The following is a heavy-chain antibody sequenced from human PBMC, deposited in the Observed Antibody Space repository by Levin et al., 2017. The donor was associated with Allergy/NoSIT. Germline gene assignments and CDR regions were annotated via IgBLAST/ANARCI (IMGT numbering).Heavy chain of an antibody. V-gene: IGHV3-11*01. CDR2: IGGSGRYI. CDR1: GFSFGDYY. D-gene: IGHD7-27*01. Sequence: GESLKISCAASGFSFGDYYMTWVRQAPGKGLECLSYIGGSGRYINYADSVKGRFTISRDNTKNSLYLQMNSLRAEDTAVYYCTRDPRLGDYWGQGTLVTVSS. CDR3: TRDPRLGDY. J-gene: IGHJ4*02.